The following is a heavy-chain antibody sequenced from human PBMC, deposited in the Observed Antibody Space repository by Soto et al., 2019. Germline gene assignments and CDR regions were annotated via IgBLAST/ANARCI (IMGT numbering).Heavy chain of an antibody. J-gene: IGHJ4*02. Sequence: QVQLVQSGAEVRKPGASVKVSCKASGYTFSDYYIHWVRQAPGQGLEWMGWINPNSVGTKYAPKCQGGVTMTRDTSITTAYMELSRLRSGDTAVYYCAREPATAKPEGVDFWGQGTLVTVSS. CDR1: GYTFSDYY. CDR2: INPNSVGT. CDR3: AREPATAKPEGVDF. D-gene: IGHD1-1*01. V-gene: IGHV1-2*02.